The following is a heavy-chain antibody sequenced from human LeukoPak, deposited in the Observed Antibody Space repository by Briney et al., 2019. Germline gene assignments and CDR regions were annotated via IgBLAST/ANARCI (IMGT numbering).Heavy chain of an antibody. V-gene: IGHV4-59*08. CDR2: VYYSGST. CDR1: GGSISSYY. J-gene: IGHJ5*02. CDR3: ARYYYGSGGFDP. Sequence: SETLSLTCTVSGGSISSYYWSWIRQPPGKGLEWIGYVYYSGSTNYNPSLKSRVTISVDTSKNQFSLKLSSVTAADTAVYYCARYYYGSGGFDPWGQGTLVTVSS. D-gene: IGHD3-10*01.